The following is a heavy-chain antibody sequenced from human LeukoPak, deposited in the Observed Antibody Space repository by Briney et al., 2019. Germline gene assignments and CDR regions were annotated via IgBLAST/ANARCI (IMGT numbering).Heavy chain of an antibody. CDR2: IIPIFGTA. J-gene: IGHJ6*03. CDR3: AIIEYSSSSDYYYYYMDV. Sequence: SVKVSCKASGGTFSSYAISWVRQAPGQGLEWMGGIIPIFGTANYAQKFQGRVTITTDESTSTAYMELSSLRSEDTAMYYCAIIEYSSSSDYYYYYMDVWGKGTTVTVSS. CDR1: GGTFSSYA. D-gene: IGHD6-6*01. V-gene: IGHV1-69*05.